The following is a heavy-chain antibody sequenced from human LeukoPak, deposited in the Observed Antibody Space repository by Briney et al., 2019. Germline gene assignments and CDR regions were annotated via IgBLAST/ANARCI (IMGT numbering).Heavy chain of an antibody. Sequence: GGSLRLSCAASGFMFSSYGMHWVRQAPGKGLEWVAFIRYDGSTRYYIDSVKGRFTISRDNSKNTLYLQMNSLRGEDTAVYYCAKATTSLTNWFDPWGQGTLVTVSS. CDR3: AKATTSLTNWFDP. D-gene: IGHD1-14*01. J-gene: IGHJ5*02. V-gene: IGHV3-30*02. CDR1: GFMFSSYG. CDR2: IRYDGSTR.